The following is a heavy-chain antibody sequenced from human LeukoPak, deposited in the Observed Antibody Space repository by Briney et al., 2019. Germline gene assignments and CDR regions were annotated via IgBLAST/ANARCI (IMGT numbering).Heavy chain of an antibody. CDR1: GGSISSYY. CDR3: ARDRGHSGWYTRLAWFDP. V-gene: IGHV4-4*07. CDR2: IYTSGST. D-gene: IGHD6-19*01. Sequence: SETLSLTGTVSGGSISSYYWSWIRQPAGKGLEWIGRIYTSGSTNYNPSLKSRVTMSVDTSKNQFSLKLSSVTAADTAVYYCARDRGHSGWYTRLAWFDPWGQGTLVTVSS. J-gene: IGHJ5*02.